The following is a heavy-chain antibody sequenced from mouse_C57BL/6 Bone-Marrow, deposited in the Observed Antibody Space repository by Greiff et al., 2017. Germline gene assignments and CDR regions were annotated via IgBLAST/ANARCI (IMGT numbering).Heavy chain of an antibody. CDR1: GYTFTSYW. V-gene: IGHV1-52*01. CDR3: ARAGAYGSSPYFDV. CDR2: IDPSDSET. Sequence: QVHVKQPGAELVRPGSSVKLSCKASGYTFTSYWMHWVKQRPIQGLEWIGNIDPSDSETHYNQKFKDKATLTVDKSSSTAYMQLSSLTSEDSAVYYCARAGAYGSSPYFDVWGTGTTVTVSS. D-gene: IGHD1-1*01. J-gene: IGHJ1*03.